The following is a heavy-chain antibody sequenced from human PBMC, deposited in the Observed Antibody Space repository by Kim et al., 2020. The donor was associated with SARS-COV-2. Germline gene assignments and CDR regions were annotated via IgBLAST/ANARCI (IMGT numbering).Heavy chain of an antibody. CDR2: IYHSGSA. D-gene: IGHD2-21*02. V-gene: IGHV4-30-2*01. Sequence: SETLSLTCAVSGGSISSGGYSWNWIRQPPRKGLEWIGYIYHSGSAYYNPSLKSRVTISVDRSKNQFSLKLSSVTAADTAVYYCARAAGGDLDYWGQGTLV. CDR1: GGSISSGGYS. CDR3: ARAAGGDLDY. J-gene: IGHJ4*02.